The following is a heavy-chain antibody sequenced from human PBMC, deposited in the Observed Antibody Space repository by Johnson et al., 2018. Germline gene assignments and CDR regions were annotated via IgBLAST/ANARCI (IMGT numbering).Heavy chain of an antibody. CDR1: GFTVSGNY. CDR2: IYSGGST. D-gene: IGHD1-14*01. CDR3: ARDAPNPPRYYYYYIDV. J-gene: IGHJ6*03. Sequence: EVQLVESGGGLVQPGGSLRLSCAASGFTVSGNYMSWVRQAPGKGLEWVSVIYSGGSTYYADSVKGRFTISRDSSKNTLYLQMNSLRAEDTAGYYFARDAPNPPRYYYYYIDVWGKGTTVTVSS. V-gene: IGHV3-66*02.